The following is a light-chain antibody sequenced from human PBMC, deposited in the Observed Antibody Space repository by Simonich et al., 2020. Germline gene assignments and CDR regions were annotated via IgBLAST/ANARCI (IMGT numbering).Light chain of an antibody. V-gene: IGKV1-6*01. Sequence: AIQMTQSPSSLSASVGDRVTITCRASQGIRNYLGWYQQKPGKAPKLLIYAASSLQSGVPSRFSGSGSGTDFTLTISSLQPEDFATYYCLQDYNYPVFGPGTKVDIK. CDR1: QGIRNY. CDR2: AAS. CDR3: LQDYNYPV. J-gene: IGKJ3*01.